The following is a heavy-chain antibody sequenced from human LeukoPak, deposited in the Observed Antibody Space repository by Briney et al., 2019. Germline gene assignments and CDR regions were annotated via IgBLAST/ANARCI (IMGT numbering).Heavy chain of an antibody. CDR2: LNPNSGGT. CDR3: AKDAIVRDYSNSDY. D-gene: IGHD4-11*01. V-gene: IGHV1-2*02. CDR1: GYTFTGYY. Sequence: ASVKVSCKASGYTFTGYYIHWVRQAPGQGLEWMGCLNPNSGGTNNAQKFQGRVTMTRDTSISTAYMELSRLTSDDTAVYYCAKDAIVRDYSNSDYWGQGTLVTVSS. J-gene: IGHJ4*02.